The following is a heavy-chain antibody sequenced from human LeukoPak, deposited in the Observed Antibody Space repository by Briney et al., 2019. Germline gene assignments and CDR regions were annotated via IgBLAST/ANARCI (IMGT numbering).Heavy chain of an antibody. CDR3: ARRVGGTGIQWLRSRVDREYFDY. Sequence: ASVKVSCKTSGGGFNNNGLNWVRQAPGQGLEWMGGVIPMFATSRYAQKFQGRVTITRNTSISTAYMELSSLRSEDTAVYYCARRVGGTGIQWLRSRVDREYFDYWGQGTLVTVSS. D-gene: IGHD5-12*01. CDR1: GGGFNNNG. V-gene: IGHV1-8*01. CDR2: VIPMFATS. J-gene: IGHJ4*02.